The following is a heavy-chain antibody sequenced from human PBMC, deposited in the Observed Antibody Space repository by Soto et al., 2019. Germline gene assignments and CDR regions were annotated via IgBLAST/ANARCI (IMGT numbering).Heavy chain of an antibody. CDR2: INAGNGNT. Sequence: ASVKVSCKASGYTFTSYAMHWVRQAPGQRLEWMGWINAGNGNTKYSQKFQGRVTITRDTSASTAYMELSSLRSEDTAVYYCARDSPSWVTTPQTFHGMDVWDQGTTVTVSS. CDR1: GYTFTSYA. V-gene: IGHV1-3*01. CDR3: ARDSPSWVTTPQTFHGMDV. J-gene: IGHJ6*02. D-gene: IGHD4-17*01.